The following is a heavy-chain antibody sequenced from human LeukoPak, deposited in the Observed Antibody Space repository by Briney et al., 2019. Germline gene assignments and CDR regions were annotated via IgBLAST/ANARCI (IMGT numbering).Heavy chain of an antibody. J-gene: IGHJ5*02. Sequence: PGGSLRLSCAASGFTFRDYWMAWVRQAPGKGLEWVANIWPDGSDTCHVDSVRGRFAISRDNAQSSLNLQMNSLRAEDSAVYYCARWGVNAGPDRWGQGTLVIVSS. CDR1: GFTFRDYW. V-gene: IGHV3-7*01. D-gene: IGHD3-10*01. CDR2: IWPDGSDT. CDR3: ARWGVNAGPDR.